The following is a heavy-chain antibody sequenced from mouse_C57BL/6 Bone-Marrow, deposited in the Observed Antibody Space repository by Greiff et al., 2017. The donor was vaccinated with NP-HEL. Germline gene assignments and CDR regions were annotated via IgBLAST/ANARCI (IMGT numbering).Heavy chain of an antibody. CDR2: IWGDGST. D-gene: IGHD1-1*01. CDR1: GFSFTSYG. CDR3: AASFITTVVAWFAY. J-gene: IGHJ3*01. V-gene: IGHV2-3*01. Sequence: VQLQQSGPGLVAPSQSLSITCTVSGFSFTSYGVSWVRQPPGKGLEWLGVIWGDGSTNYHSALISRLSISKDNSKSQVFLKLNSLQTDDTATYYCAASFITTVVAWFAYWGQGTLVTVSA.